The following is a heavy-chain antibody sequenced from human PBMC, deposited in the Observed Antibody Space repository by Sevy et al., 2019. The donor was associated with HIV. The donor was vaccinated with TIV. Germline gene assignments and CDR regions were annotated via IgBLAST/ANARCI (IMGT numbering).Heavy chain of an antibody. V-gene: IGHV3-48*03. CDR1: GFTFSSYE. CDR2: ISSSGSTI. D-gene: IGHD2-2*01. Sequence: GGSLRLSCAASGFTFSSYEMNWVRQAPGKGLEWVSYISSSGSTIYYADSVKGRFTIPRDNAKISLYLQMNSLRADDTAVYYCARDFPPDTVVVPAAPHADYWGQGTLVTVSS. J-gene: IGHJ4*02. CDR3: ARDFPPDTVVVPAAPHADY.